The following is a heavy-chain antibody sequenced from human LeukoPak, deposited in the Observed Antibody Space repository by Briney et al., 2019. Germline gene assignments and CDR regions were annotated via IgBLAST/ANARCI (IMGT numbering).Heavy chain of an antibody. CDR2: ISGSGGST. V-gene: IGHV3-23*01. CDR3: AKFEEMATINPFDY. CDR1: GFTFSSYA. D-gene: IGHD5-24*01. J-gene: IGHJ4*02. Sequence: GGFLRLSCAASGFTFSSYAMSWVRQGPGKGLEWVSAISGSGGSTYYADSVKGRFTISRDNSKNTLYLQMNSLRAEDTAVYYCAKFEEMATINPFDYWGQGTLVTVSS.